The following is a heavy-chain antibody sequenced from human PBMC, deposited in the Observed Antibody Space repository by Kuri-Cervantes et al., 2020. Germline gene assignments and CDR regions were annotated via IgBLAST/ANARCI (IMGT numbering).Heavy chain of an antibody. V-gene: IGHV3-30*18. J-gene: IGHJ6*02. D-gene: IGHD5-24*01. CDR3: AKDRRSENYYYYGMDV. Sequence: GESLKISCAASGFTFSSYGMHWVRQAPGKGLEWVAVISYDGSNKYYADSVKGRFTISRDNSKTTLYLQMNSLRAEDTAVYYCAKDRRSENYYYYGMDVWGQGTTVTVSS. CDR1: GFTFSSYG. CDR2: ISYDGSNK.